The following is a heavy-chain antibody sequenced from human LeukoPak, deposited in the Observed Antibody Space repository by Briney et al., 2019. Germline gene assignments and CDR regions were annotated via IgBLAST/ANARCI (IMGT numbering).Heavy chain of an antibody. V-gene: IGHV1-8*03. CDR3: ARVTTISNYYFDY. CDR1: GYTFTNYD. D-gene: IGHD3-3*01. CDR2: MNPNSGDT. J-gene: IGHJ4*02. Sequence: WASVKVSCKASGYTFTNYDINWVRQATGQGLEWMGWMNPNSGDTGYAQKFQGRITITRDTSITTAYMELGSLRSEDTAVYYCARVTTISNYYFDYWGQGTLVTVSS.